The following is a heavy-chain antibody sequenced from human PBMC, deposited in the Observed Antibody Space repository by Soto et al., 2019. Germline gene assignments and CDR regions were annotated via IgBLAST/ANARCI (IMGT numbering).Heavy chain of an antibody. D-gene: IGHD3-10*01. J-gene: IGHJ5*02. CDR2: IKPGGGGP. Sequence: QVQLVQSGAEVQKPGASVKVSCKPTGYPFTDSSIHWVRQAPGQGLQWMGMIKPGGGGPVYAQEFQGRVIMTGDTSSSTVYMELSRLRSEDTALYYCALVYRARLGWFDTWGQGTLVTVSS. CDR3: ALVYRARLGWFDT. CDR1: GYPFTDSS. V-gene: IGHV1-46*01.